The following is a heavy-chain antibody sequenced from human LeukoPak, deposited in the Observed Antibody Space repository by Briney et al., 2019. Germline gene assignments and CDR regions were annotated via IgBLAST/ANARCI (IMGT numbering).Heavy chain of an antibody. D-gene: IGHD4-17*01. J-gene: IGHJ4*02. CDR2: IYSGGST. Sequence: SGGSLRLSCAASGFTVSSNYMSWVRQAPGKGLEWVSVIYSGGSTYYADSVKGRFTISRDNSKNTLYLQMNSLRAEDTAVYYCAREMVYGNYFDYWGQGTLVTVSS. CDR1: GFTVSSNY. CDR3: AREMVYGNYFDY. V-gene: IGHV3-66*01.